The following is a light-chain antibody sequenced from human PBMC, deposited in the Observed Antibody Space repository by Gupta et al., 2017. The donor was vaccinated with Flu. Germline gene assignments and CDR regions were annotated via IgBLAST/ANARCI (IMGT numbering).Light chain of an antibody. CDR3: DAWDDRLNGCV. V-gene: IGLV1-36*01. Sequence: QSVLTQPPSVSGAPRQRVTISCSGSSSNIGNNLVNWYQQFPGMAPRLVLYGDDVVPSGVPDRFSGSKSGNSASLAISGLQSDDDAVYYCDAWDDRLNGCVFGGGTKLTVL. J-gene: IGLJ3*02. CDR2: GDD. CDR1: SSNIGNNL.